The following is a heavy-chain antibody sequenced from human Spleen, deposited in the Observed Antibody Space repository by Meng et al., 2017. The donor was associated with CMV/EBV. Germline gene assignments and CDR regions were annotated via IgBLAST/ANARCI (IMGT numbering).Heavy chain of an antibody. D-gene: IGHD2-2*01. CDR1: GFTFDYHA. CDR3: GKVDGGPLLHSSIDY. V-gene: IGHV3-9*01. Sequence: GGSLRLSCTASGFTFDYHAMHWVRQAAGKGLEWVSGISWNSVSIGYADSVKGRFTISRDDAKNSLYLQMNSLRAEDTAVYSCGKVDGGPLLHSSIDYWGQGTVVTVSS. J-gene: IGHJ4*01. CDR2: ISWNSVSI.